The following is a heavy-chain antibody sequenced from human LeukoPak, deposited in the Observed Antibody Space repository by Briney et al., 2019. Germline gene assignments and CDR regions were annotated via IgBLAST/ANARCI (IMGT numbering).Heavy chain of an antibody. J-gene: IGHJ6*02. V-gene: IGHV3-30*18. CDR1: GFTFSSYG. CDR2: ISYDGSNK. Sequence: GGSLRLSCAASGFTFSSYGMHWVRQAPGKGLEWVAVISYDGSNKYYADSVKGRFTISRDNSKNTLYLQMNSLRAEDTAVYYCAKDQIAVAIYYYYGMDVWGQGTTVTVSS. D-gene: IGHD6-19*01. CDR3: AKDQIAVAIYYYYGMDV.